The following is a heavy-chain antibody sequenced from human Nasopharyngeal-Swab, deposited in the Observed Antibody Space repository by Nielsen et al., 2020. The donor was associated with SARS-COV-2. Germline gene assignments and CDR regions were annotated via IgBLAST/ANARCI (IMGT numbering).Heavy chain of an antibody. Sequence: GGSLRLSCAASGFTFSTYWMHWVRQPPGKGLLWVSHIDTDGTITDYADSVKGRFTISRDNAKNTLYLQMNSLRAEDTAVYYCARDVGGRDNYWGQGALVTVSS. CDR3: ARDVGGRDNY. J-gene: IGHJ4*02. V-gene: IGHV3-74*01. CDR1: GFTFSTYW. D-gene: IGHD2-15*01. CDR2: IDTDGTIT.